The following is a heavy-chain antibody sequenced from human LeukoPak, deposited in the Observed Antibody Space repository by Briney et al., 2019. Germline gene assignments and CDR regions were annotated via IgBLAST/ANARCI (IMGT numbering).Heavy chain of an antibody. CDR1: GGSLSGFH. D-gene: IGHD2-2*01. J-gene: IGHJ6*03. CDR2: ITHSGNT. Sequence: SETLSLTCALYGGSLSGFHWTWIRQPPGKGLEWIGEITHSGNTNYNPSLKSRVTMSLDTSKTQFSLKLSSVTAADTAVYYCARGNLVVVPAANRVYSYMDVWGKGTTVTVS. V-gene: IGHV4-34*01. CDR3: ARGNLVVVPAANRVYSYMDV.